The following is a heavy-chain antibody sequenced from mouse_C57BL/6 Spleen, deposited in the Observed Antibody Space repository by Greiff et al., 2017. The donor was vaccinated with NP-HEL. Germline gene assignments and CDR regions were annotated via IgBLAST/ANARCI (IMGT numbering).Heavy chain of an antibody. CDR2: ISDGGSYT. CDR3: ARDEGGYDERYAMDY. J-gene: IGHJ4*01. Sequence: EVKVVESGGGLVKPGGSLKLSCAASGFTFSSYAMSWVRQTPEKRLEWVATISDGGSYTYYPDNVKGRFTISRDNAKNNLYLQMSHLKSEDTAMYYCARDEGGYDERYAMDYWGQGTSVTVSS. D-gene: IGHD2-2*01. CDR1: GFTFSSYA. V-gene: IGHV5-4*01.